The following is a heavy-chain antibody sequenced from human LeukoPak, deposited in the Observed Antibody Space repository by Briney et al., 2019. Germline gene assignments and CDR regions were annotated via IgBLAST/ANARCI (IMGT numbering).Heavy chain of an antibody. CDR1: GGSFSGYY. V-gene: IGHV4-34*01. J-gene: IGHJ4*02. D-gene: IGHD5-18*01. Sequence: SETLPLTCAVYGGSFSGYYWSWIRQPPGKGLEWIGEINHSGSTNYNPSLKSRVTISVDTSKNQFSLKLSSVTAADTAVYYCARGWDTAMVFDYWGQGTLVTVSS. CDR2: INHSGST. CDR3: ARGWDTAMVFDY.